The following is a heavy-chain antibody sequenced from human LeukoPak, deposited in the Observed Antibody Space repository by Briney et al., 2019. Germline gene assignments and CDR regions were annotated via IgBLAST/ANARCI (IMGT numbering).Heavy chain of an antibody. CDR3: ASGDYYDSSGYKPFDP. D-gene: IGHD3-22*01. J-gene: IGHJ5*02. CDR1: GGSISSSNW. Sequence: SETLSLTCAVSGGSISSSNWWSWVRQPPGKGLEWIGEIYHSGSTNYNPSLKSRVTISVDKSKNQFSLKLSSVTAADTAVYYCASGDYYDSSGYKPFDPWGQGTLVTVSS. V-gene: IGHV4-4*02. CDR2: IYHSGST.